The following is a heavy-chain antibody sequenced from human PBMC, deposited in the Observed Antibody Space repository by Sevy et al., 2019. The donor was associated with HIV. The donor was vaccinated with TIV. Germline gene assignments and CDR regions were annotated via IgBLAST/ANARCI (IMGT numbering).Heavy chain of an antibody. D-gene: IGHD2-2*01. CDR2: ISAGGTT. J-gene: IGHJ3*02. CDR1: GFTFSSYA. V-gene: IGHV3-23*01. Sequence: GGSLRLSCAASGFTFSSYAMSWVRQAPGKGLEWVSTISAGGTTYYADSVKGRFTISRDNSKNTLYLQMNSLRAEDTAVYYCTAHCSSTNCYVHAFDIWGQGTMVTVSS. CDR3: TAHCSSTNCYVHAFDI.